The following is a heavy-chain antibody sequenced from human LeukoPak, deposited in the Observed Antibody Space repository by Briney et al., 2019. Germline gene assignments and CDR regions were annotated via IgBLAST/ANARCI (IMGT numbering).Heavy chain of an antibody. Sequence: ASVKVSCKASGYTFTSYYMHWVRQAPGQGLEWMGIINPSGGSTSYAQKFQGRVTMTRGMSTSTVYMELSSLRSEDTAVYYCARDADVDTARFDPWGQGTLVTVSS. CDR1: GYTFTSYY. J-gene: IGHJ5*02. CDR2: INPSGGST. CDR3: ARDADVDTARFDP. V-gene: IGHV1-46*01. D-gene: IGHD5-18*01.